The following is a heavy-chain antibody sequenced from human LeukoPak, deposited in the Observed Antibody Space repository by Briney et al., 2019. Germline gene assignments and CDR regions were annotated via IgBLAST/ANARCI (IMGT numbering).Heavy chain of an antibody. D-gene: IGHD3-10*01. CDR3: AREGLPYGSGSYSAF. CDR1: GFTVSDNY. J-gene: IGHJ4*02. CDR2: IWFDGDNK. V-gene: IGHV3-33*08. Sequence: TGGSLRLSCAASGFTVSDNYMSWVRQAPGKGLEWVAVIWFDGDNKYYAGSVKGRFTISRDTSKNTLYLEMKSLRAEDSAVYYCAREGLPYGSGSYSAFWGQGTLVTVSS.